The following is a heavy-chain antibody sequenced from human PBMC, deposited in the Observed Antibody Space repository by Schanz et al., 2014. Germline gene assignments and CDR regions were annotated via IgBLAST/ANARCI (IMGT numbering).Heavy chain of an antibody. CDR1: TSIFNHAW. Sequence: EVQLVESGGGLVKPGGSLRLSCAASTSIFNHAWMSWVRQAPGKGLEWVSYVSRSTPDIYYADSVKGRFTMSRDNAKNSVFLQMNSLRAEDTAVYYCARIGGSVFDYWAQGTLVTVSS. J-gene: IGHJ4*02. D-gene: IGHD3-10*01. V-gene: IGHV3-48*01. CDR2: VSRSTPDI. CDR3: ARIGGSVFDY.